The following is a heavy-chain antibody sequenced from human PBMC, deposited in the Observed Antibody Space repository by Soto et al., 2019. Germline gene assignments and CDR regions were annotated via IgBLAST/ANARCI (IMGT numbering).Heavy chain of an antibody. V-gene: IGHV4-34*01. D-gene: IGHD5-12*01. CDR2: INHSGST. CDR1: GGSFSGYY. J-gene: IGHJ6*04. Sequence: LSLTCAVYGGSFSGYYWSWIRQPPGKGLEWIGEINHSGSTNYNPSLKSRVTISVDTSKNQFSLKLSSVTAADTAVYYCARDSRGMDVWGKGTTVTVSS. CDR3: ARDSRGMDV.